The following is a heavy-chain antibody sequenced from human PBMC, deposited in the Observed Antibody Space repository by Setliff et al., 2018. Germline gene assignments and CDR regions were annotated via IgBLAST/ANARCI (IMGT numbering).Heavy chain of an antibody. V-gene: IGHV1-2*02. CDR3: ATERGESFHGSFYDY. D-gene: IGHD3-16*01. Sequence: AASVKVSCKASGYDFSVSYIHWVRQAPGQGLEWMGWVNPHSGGTIYAQKFQGRVTMTRDTSISTAYMELSRLRSDDTAIYYCATERGESFHGSFYDYWGQGALVTVSS. J-gene: IGHJ4*02. CDR1: GYDFSVSY. CDR2: VNPHSGGT.